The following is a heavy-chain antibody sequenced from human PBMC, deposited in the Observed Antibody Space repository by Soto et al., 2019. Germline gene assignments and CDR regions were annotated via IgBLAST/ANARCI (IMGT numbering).Heavy chain of an antibody. Sequence: QVQLVQSGADVKKPGSSVKVSCEASGGTFNTYTINWVRQAPGRGLEWMGQVIPMYDSVNYAESFQGRVTITADKSTNIAYMELSSLRSEDTALYFCASWRSYSGSYCFDYWGQGTLVIVSS. J-gene: IGHJ4*02. V-gene: IGHV1-69*06. D-gene: IGHD1-26*01. CDR3: ASWRSYSGSYCFDY. CDR2: VIPMYDSV. CDR1: GGTFNTYT.